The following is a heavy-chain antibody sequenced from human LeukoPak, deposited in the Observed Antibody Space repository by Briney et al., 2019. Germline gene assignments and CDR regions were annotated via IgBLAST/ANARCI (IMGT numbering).Heavy chain of an antibody. J-gene: IGHJ3*02. V-gene: IGHV4-59*01. CDR2: TYYSGRT. Sequence: SETLSLTCSVSGGSINTYFWSWIRQPPGQGLEWIGYTYYSGRTNYNSSLKSRATISVDMSRSQFSLKLSSVTAADTAFYYCARGCSGGACYSPGNALDIWGQGTLVSLSS. CDR1: GGSINTYF. D-gene: IGHD2-15*01. CDR3: ARGCSGGACYSPGNALDI.